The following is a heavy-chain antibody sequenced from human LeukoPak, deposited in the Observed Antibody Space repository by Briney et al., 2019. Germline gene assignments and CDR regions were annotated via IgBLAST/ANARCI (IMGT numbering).Heavy chain of an antibody. J-gene: IGHJ4*02. CDR3: ARDSSMLRGPLVIYYFDF. CDR1: RFTFSDYY. V-gene: IGHV3-11*01. D-gene: IGHD3-10*01. Sequence: GVSLRLSCAASRFTFSDYYMIWIPPAPGKGLEGISYISSGGSTISYAVSVKGTFTSSSDNAKNSLYLQMNSLRADDTAVYYCARDSSMLRGPLVIYYFDFWGQGTLVTVSS. CDR2: ISSGGSTI.